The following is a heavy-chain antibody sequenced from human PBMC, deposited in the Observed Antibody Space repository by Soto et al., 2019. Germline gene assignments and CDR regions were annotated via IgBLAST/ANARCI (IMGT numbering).Heavy chain of an antibody. J-gene: IGHJ6*02. CDR1: GGSFSGYY. Sequence: SETLSLTCAVYGGSFSGYYWSWIRQPPGKGLEWIGEINHSGSTNYNPSLKSRVTISVDTSKNQFSLKLSSVTAADTAVYYCARGPLPYSNYGWGYYYGMDVWGQGTTVTVSS. CDR3: ARGPLPYSNYGWGYYYGMDV. D-gene: IGHD4-4*01. V-gene: IGHV4-34*01. CDR2: INHSGST.